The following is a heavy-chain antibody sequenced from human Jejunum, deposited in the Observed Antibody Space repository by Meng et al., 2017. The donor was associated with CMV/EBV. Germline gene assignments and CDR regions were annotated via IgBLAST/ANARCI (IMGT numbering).Heavy chain of an antibody. Sequence: WFRPAPGTGLEWVGFISYDGTNKYYADSVTGRFTISRANSKNTLYLQVNSLRPEDTAVYYCARGDCSSATCSVYYYGLAVWGQGTTVTVSS. D-gene: IGHD2-2*01. J-gene: IGHJ6*02. CDR3: ARGDCSSATCSVYYYGLAV. CDR2: ISYDGTNK. V-gene: IGHV3-30-3*01.